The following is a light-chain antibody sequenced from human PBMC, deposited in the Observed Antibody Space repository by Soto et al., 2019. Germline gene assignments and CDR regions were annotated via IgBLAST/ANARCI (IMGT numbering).Light chain of an antibody. V-gene: IGKV2-28*01. CDR2: LGS. J-gene: IGKJ1*01. CDR3: MQALQTPT. CDR1: QSLLHSNGYNY. Sequence: DIVMTQSPLSLPVTPGEPASISCRSSQSLLHSNGYNYLDWYLQKPGQSPQLLIYLGSNRGSGVPDRFSGSGSGTYFTLTISRVEAEDVGVYYCMQALQTPTFGQGTKVEIK.